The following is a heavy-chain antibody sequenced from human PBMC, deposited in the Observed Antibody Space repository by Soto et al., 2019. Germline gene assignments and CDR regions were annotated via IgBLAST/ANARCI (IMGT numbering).Heavy chain of an antibody. CDR2: IGGSGGTT. J-gene: IGHJ6*02. CDR3: AKDPYYYETSEMDV. V-gene: IGHV3-23*01. D-gene: IGHD3-22*01. CDR1: GFTFSSYA. Sequence: EVQLLESGGNLVQPGGSLRLSCAASGFTFSSYAMNWVRQAPGKGLEWVSAIGGSGGTTYYADSVKGRFTISRDNAKNTLFLQMNSLKAGDTAVYNCAKDPYYYETSEMDVGGQGTTVTVS.